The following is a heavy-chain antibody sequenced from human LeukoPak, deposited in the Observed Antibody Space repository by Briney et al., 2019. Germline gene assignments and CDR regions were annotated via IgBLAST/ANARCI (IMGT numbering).Heavy chain of an antibody. CDR2: ISSSSSYI. CDR3: ARVRRGFLEWLDCYYHYMDV. Sequence: GGSLRLSCAASGFTFSSYSMNWVRQAPGKGLEWVSSISSSSSYIYYADSVKGRFTISRDNAKNPLYLQMNSLRAEDTAVYYCARVRRGFLEWLDCYYHYMDVWGKGTTVTVSS. J-gene: IGHJ6*03. V-gene: IGHV3-21*01. D-gene: IGHD3-3*01. CDR1: GFTFSSYS.